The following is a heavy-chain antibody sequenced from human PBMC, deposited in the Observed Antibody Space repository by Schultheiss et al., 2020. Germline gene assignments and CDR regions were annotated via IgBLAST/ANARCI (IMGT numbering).Heavy chain of an antibody. CDR3: GGSGSYAP. J-gene: IGHJ5*02. CDR2: ISYDGSHK. CDR1: GFTFSSSG. D-gene: IGHD1-26*01. Sequence: GGSLRLSCAASGFTFSSSGIHWVRQAPGKGLEWVAVISYDGSHKYYADSVKGRFTISRDNSKSTLYLQMNSLRAEDTAVYYCGGSGSYAPWGQGTLVTVSS. V-gene: IGHV3-30*03.